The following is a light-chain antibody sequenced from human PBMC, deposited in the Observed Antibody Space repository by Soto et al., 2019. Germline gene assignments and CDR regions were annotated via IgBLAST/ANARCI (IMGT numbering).Light chain of an antibody. CDR3: QQSCSFPVT. Sequence: DIQMTQYPSSLSASVGDRVTITCRANQTITRYLNWYQQKPGTAPKLLIYDASSLHEGVPSRFRGSGAGTDFTLTISKLQPEDFAAYSCQQSCSFPVTFGQGTKLEIK. CDR1: QTITRY. V-gene: IGKV1-39*01. CDR2: DAS. J-gene: IGKJ2*01.